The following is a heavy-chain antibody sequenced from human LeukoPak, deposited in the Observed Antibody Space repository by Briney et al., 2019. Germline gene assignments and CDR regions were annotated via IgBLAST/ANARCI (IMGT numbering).Heavy chain of an antibody. CDR3: ARVGGLGYCSSTSCGVFDY. V-gene: IGHV1-2*02. CDR2: INPNSGGT. Sequence: GASVKVSCKASGYTFTGYYMHWVRQAPGQGLEWMGWINPNSGGTNYAQKFQGRVTMTRDTSISTAYMELSRLRSDDTAVYYCARVGGLGYCSSTSCGVFDYWGQGTLVTVSS. J-gene: IGHJ4*02. CDR1: GYTFTGYY. D-gene: IGHD2-2*01.